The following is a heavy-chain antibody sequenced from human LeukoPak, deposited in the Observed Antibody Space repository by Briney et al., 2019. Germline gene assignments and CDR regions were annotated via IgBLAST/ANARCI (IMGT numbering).Heavy chain of an antibody. D-gene: IGHD3-3*01. V-gene: IGHV3-30*02. CDR1: GCTFSSYG. J-gene: IGHJ4*02. CDR3: ARPYDCRSGSRHY. Sequence: AGTLSLTCAASGCTFSSYGMHWVRQALGKGLEWVAFIRYDGSNNYYADSVKGRFTISINNSKNTLYLQMNSLRAEDTAVYYCARPYDCRSGSRHYWGQGTLVTVSS. CDR2: IRYDGSNN.